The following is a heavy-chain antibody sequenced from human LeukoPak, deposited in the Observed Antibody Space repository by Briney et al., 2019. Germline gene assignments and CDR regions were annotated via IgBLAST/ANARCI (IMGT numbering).Heavy chain of an antibody. CDR2: IWYDGSNK. CDR3: ARGDGYNFFDY. V-gene: IGHV3-33*01. J-gene: IGHJ4*02. Sequence: PGGSLRLSCAASGFTFSSYGMHWVRQAPGKGLEWVAVIWYDGSNKYYADSVKGRFTISRDNAKNSLFLQMNSLRAEDTAVYYCARGDGYNFFDYWGQGTLVTVSS. D-gene: IGHD5-24*01. CDR1: GFTFSSYG.